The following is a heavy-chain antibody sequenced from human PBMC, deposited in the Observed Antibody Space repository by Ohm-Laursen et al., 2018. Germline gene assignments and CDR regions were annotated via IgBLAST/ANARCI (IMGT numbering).Heavy chain of an antibody. CDR3: ARVSSRYYYDSSGYLGMSDY. D-gene: IGHD3-22*01. Sequence: SLRLSCAASGFTLSDHYMSWIRQAPGKGLEWVSYISSSGLTIYYADSVKGRFTISRDNAKNSLYLQMNSLRAEDTAVYYCARVSSRYYYDSSGYLGMSDYWGQGTLVTVSS. V-gene: IGHV3-11*01. J-gene: IGHJ4*02. CDR2: ISSSGLTI. CDR1: GFTLSDHY.